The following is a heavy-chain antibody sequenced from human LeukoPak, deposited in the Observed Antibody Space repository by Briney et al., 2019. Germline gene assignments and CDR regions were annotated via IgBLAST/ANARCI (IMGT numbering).Heavy chain of an antibody. J-gene: IGHJ6*02. V-gene: IGHV3-7*01. D-gene: IGHD2-2*01. Sequence: PGGSLRLSCAASGFTFSSNWMSWVRQAPGKGLEWVANIKQEGSEKYYVDSVKGRFTISRDNAKNSLYLQMNSLRAEDTAIFFCARERCIGTSCSRGLDVWGQGTTVTVSS. CDR1: GFTFSSNW. CDR2: IKQEGSEK. CDR3: ARERCIGTSCSRGLDV.